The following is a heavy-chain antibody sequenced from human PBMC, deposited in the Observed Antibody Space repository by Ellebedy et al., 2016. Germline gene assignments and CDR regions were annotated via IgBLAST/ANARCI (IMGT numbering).Heavy chain of an antibody. CDR1: GYTFTAYG. Sequence: ASVKVSCKASGYTFTAYGIHWVRQVPGQRLEWMGWINAGNDHTKYSQKFLGRVTLARDTSASTAYMVLSSLRSEDTAVYYCARDSLMVSFGGVPDYWGQGTLVTVSS. CDR3: ARDSLMVSFGGVPDY. V-gene: IGHV1-3*01. J-gene: IGHJ4*02. D-gene: IGHD3-16*01. CDR2: INAGNDHT.